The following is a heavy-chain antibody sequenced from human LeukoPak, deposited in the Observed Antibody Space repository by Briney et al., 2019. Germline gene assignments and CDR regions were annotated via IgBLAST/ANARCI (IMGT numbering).Heavy chain of an antibody. V-gene: IGHV3-23*01. CDR2: ISGSGGST. CDR1: GFTFSSYA. D-gene: IGHD6-19*01. Sequence: GGSLRLSCAASGFTFSSYAMSWVRQAPGKGLEWVSTISGSGGSTYYADSVKGRFTISRDNSKNTMYLQMNSLRAEDTAVYYCAKDLYSSGLYYFDYWGQGTLVTVSS. J-gene: IGHJ4*02. CDR3: AKDLYSSGLYYFDY.